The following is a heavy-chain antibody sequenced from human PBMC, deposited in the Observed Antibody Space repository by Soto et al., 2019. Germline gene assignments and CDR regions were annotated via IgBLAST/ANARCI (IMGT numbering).Heavy chain of an antibody. CDR1: GFTFSSYS. CDR3: ARDLLEISGSSARAAFDI. V-gene: IGHV3-21*01. CDR2: ISSSSSYI. J-gene: IGHJ3*02. D-gene: IGHD1-26*01. Sequence: PGGSLRLSCAASGFTFSSYSMNWVRQAPGKGLEWVSSISSSSSYIYYADSVKGRFTIYRENAKNSLYLKMNSLRAEDTAVYYCARDLLEISGSSARAAFDIWGQGTMVTVSS.